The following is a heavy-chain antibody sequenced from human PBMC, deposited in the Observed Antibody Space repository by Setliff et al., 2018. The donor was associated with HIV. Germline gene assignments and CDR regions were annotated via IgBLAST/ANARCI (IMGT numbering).Heavy chain of an antibody. CDR1: GSTFTNYA. J-gene: IGHJ6*02. D-gene: IGHD6-19*01. V-gene: IGHV7-4-1*02. CDR3: ARDLPLPGIAVAASMGRDYYYSMDV. CDR2: INTNTGSL. Sequence: ASVKVSCTASGSTFTNYAMSWVRHAPGQGLEWVAWINTNTGSLTYAQGLTGRFVFSLDPSVNTAYLQVSSLETEDTAGYYCARDLPLPGIAVAASMGRDYYYSMDVWGQGTKVTVSS.